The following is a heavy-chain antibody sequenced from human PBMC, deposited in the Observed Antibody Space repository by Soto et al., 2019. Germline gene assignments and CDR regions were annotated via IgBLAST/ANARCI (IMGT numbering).Heavy chain of an antibody. CDR3: ARLTSEADYFDY. CDR1: GGPISGAY. Sequence: SETLSLTCTVSGGPISGAYWGCIRQPAGRGLEWIGRIYTGGTSYNPSLKSRVTMSLDTSKNQFSLKLTSVTAADTAVYYWARLTSEADYFDYWGQGILVTSPQ. J-gene: IGHJ4*02. V-gene: IGHV4-4*07. CDR2: IYTGGT. D-gene: IGHD2-2*01.